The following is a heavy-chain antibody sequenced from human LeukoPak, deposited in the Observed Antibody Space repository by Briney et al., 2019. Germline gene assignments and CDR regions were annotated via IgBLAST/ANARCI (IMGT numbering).Heavy chain of an antibody. D-gene: IGHD4-17*01. J-gene: IGHJ4*02. CDR3: AREDDYGDYYFDY. CDR1: GGPINGYY. CDR2: IYHSGST. Sequence: KPSETLSLTCIVSGGPINGYYWSWIRQPPGKGLEWIGSIYHSGSTYYNPSLKSRVTISVDTSKNQFSLKLSSVTAADTAVYYCAREDDYGDYYFDYWGQGTLVTVSS. V-gene: IGHV4-38-2*02.